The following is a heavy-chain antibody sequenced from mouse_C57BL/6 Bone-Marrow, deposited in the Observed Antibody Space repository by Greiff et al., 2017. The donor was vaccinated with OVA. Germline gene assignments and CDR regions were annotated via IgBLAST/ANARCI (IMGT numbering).Heavy chain of an antibody. CDR1: GYTFTSYW. CDR3: ARRPCYNAMDY. D-gene: IGHD2-12*01. V-gene: IGHV1-50*01. CDR2: IDPSDSYT. J-gene: IGHJ4*01. Sequence: QVQLQQPGAELVKPGASVKLSCKASGYTFTSYWMQWVKQRPGQGLEWIGEIDPSDSYTNYNQKFKGKATLTVETSSSTAYMQLSSLTSEDSAVYYCARRPCYNAMDYWGQGTSVTVSS.